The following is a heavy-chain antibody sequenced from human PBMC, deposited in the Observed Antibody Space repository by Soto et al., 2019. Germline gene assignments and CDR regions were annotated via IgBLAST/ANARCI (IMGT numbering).Heavy chain of an antibody. V-gene: IGHV1-69*13. D-gene: IGHD2-2*01. CDR1: GGTFSSYA. Sequence: SVKVSCKASGGTFSSYATSWVRQAPGQGLEWMGGIIPIFGTANYAQKFQGRVTITADESTSTAYMELSSLRSEDTAVYYCARAGRLYCSSTSCFSAFDIWGQGTMVTVSS. J-gene: IGHJ3*02. CDR3: ARAGRLYCSSTSCFSAFDI. CDR2: IIPIFGTA.